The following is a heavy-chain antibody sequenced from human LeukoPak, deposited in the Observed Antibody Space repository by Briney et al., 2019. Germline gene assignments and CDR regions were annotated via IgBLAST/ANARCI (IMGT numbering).Heavy chain of an antibody. CDR3: AREGMSSSWHDAFDI. Sequence: ASVKVSCKASGYSFTKYGISWVRQAPGQGLEWMGWISAYKGNTKYAQRYQGRVTMTTDTSTSTVYMELRSLRSDDTALYYCAREGMSSSWHDAFDIWGQGTMVIVSS. CDR2: ISAYKGNT. CDR1: GYSFTKYG. D-gene: IGHD6-13*01. J-gene: IGHJ3*02. V-gene: IGHV1-18*01.